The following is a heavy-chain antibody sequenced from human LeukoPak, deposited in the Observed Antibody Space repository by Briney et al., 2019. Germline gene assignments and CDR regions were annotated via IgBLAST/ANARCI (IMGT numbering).Heavy chain of an antibody. D-gene: IGHD1-7*01. V-gene: IGHV4-61*09. J-gene: IGHJ4*02. Sequence: PSETLSLTCSVSGDSIRSSSYSWNWIRQPAGKGLEWIGHIYASGTTNYNPSLKSRVTMSVDMFKNKFSLKLRSMTAADTAVYYCAGRRGNYQGFDYWGQGTLVTVSS. CDR2: IYASGTT. CDR1: GDSIRSSSYS. CDR3: AGRRGNYQGFDY.